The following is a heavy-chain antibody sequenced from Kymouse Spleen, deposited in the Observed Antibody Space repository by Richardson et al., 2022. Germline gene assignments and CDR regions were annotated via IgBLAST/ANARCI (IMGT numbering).Heavy chain of an antibody. CDR3: ARGAVEDAFDI. CDR2: INHSGST. V-gene: IGHV4-34*01. Sequence: QVQLQQWGAGLLKPSETLSLTCAVYGGSFSGYYWSWIRQPPGKGLEWIGEINHSGSTNYNPSLKSRVTISVDTSKNQFSLKLSSVTAADTAVYYCARGAVEDAFDIWGQGTMVTVSS. J-gene: IGHJ3*02. D-gene: IGHD6-19*01. CDR1: GGSFSGYY.